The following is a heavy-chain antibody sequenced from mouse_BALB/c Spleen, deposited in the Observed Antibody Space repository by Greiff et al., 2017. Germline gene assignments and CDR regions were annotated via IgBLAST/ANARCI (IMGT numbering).Heavy chain of an antibody. CDR3: ARTLDSSGTFAY. V-gene: IGHV4-1*02. CDR2: INPDSSTI. D-gene: IGHD3-2*01. J-gene: IGHJ3*01. CDR1: GFDFSRYW. Sequence: EVKLMESGGGLVQPGGSLKLSCAASGFDFSRYWMSWVRQAPGKGLEWIGEINPDSSTINYTPSLKDKFIISRDNAKNTLYLQMSKVRSEDTALYYCARTLDSSGTFAYWGQGTLVTVSA.